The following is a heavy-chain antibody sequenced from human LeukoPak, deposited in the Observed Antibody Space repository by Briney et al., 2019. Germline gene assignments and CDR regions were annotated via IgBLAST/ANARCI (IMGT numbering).Heavy chain of an antibody. CDR1: GGSISSYY. D-gene: IGHD3-22*01. J-gene: IGHJ4*02. CDR2: IYYSGST. V-gene: IGHV4-59*01. CDR3: ARGLGNYYDSSGYVGFDY. Sequence: SETLSLTCTVSGGSISSYYWSWIRQPPGKGLEWIGYIYYSGSTNYNPSLKSRVTISVDTSKNQFSLKLSSVTAADTAVYYCARGLGNYYDSSGYVGFDYWGQGTLVTVSS.